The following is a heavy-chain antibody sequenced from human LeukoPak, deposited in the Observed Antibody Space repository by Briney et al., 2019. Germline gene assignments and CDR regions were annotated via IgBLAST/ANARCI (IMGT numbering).Heavy chain of an antibody. CDR2: IWFDGGKI. CDR1: GFPFSSYV. Sequence: GGSLRLSCAASGFPFSSYVMHWRRQAPGKGLEWVAVIWFDGGKIYYADSVKGRFTISRDNSKNTLYLQMNSLRAEDTAVYYCARDQDYGAPGAFDIWGQGTMVTVSS. CDR3: ARDQDYGAPGAFDI. J-gene: IGHJ3*02. D-gene: IGHD4-17*01. V-gene: IGHV3-33*01.